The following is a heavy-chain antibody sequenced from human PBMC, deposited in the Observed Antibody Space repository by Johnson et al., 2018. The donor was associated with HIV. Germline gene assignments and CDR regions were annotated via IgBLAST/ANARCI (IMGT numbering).Heavy chain of an antibody. V-gene: IGHV3-30-3*01. Sequence: QVQLVESGGGVVQSGRSLRLSCAASGFTFSSYAMHWVRQAPGKGLDWVAVISYDGSNKYYADSVKGRFPISRDNSKNTLFLQMSSLRAEDTAVYYCARAHFPYCGGDCYSFAVDIWGQGTVVTVSS. CDR2: ISYDGSNK. J-gene: IGHJ3*02. CDR1: GFTFSSYA. CDR3: ARAHFPYCGGDCYSFAVDI. D-gene: IGHD2-21*02.